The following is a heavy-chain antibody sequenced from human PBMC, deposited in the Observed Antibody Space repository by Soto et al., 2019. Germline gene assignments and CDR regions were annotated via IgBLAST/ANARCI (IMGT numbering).Heavy chain of an antibody. D-gene: IGHD6-13*01. CDR2: ISSSSSYI. J-gene: IGHJ4*02. V-gene: IGHV3-21*01. CDR3: ARDTGYSSSWYRQGFGY. CDR1: GFTFSSYS. Sequence: PGGSLRLSCAASGFTFSSYSMNWVRQAPGKGLEWVSSISSSSSYIYYADSVKGRFTISRDNAKNSLYLQMNSLRAEDTAVYYCARDTGYSSSWYRQGFGYWGQGTLVTVSS.